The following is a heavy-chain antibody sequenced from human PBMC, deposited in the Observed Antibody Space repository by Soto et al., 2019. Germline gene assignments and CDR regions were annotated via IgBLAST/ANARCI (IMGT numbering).Heavy chain of an antibody. Sequence: ASVKVSCKASGYTFTSYGISWVRQAPGQGLEWMGWISANNGNANYAQKLQGRVTMTTDKSTSTAYMELSSLRSEDTAVYYCARGQLRDRFDYWGQGTLVTVSS. CDR3: ARGQLRDRFDY. D-gene: IGHD1-7*01. CDR1: GYTFTSYG. CDR2: ISANNGNA. V-gene: IGHV1-18*01. J-gene: IGHJ4*02.